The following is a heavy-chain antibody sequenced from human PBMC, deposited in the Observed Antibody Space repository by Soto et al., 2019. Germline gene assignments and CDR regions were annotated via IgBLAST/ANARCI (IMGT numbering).Heavy chain of an antibody. CDR2: ISPHNFNT. J-gene: IGHJ4*02. Sequence: ASVKVSCKASGYTFTHFYITWVRQAPGQGLEWMGAISPHNFNTNYAQKFRGRVTLTTEKSTNAAYMDLRSLTSDDTAVYYCARDEGGYDILTGYYKAHHFDYWGQGVPVTVSS. D-gene: IGHD3-9*01. V-gene: IGHV1-18*01. CDR1: GYTFTHFY. CDR3: ARDEGGYDILTGYYKAHHFDY.